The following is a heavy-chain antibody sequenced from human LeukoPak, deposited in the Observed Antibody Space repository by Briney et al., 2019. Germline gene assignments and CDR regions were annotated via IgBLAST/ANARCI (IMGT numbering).Heavy chain of an antibody. J-gene: IGHJ6*03. CDR2: IIPMFGTV. Sequence: GASVKVSCKASGGTFGIYAVSWVRPAPGQGLEWMGGIIPMFGTVNYAQKVQGRVTITADKSTSTVYMELSSLRFDDTAVYYCARARGQSGRKFYYYYYMDVWGKGTTVTVSS. V-gene: IGHV1-69*06. CDR1: GGTFGIYA. CDR3: ARARGQSGRKFYYYYYMDV. D-gene: IGHD3-10*01.